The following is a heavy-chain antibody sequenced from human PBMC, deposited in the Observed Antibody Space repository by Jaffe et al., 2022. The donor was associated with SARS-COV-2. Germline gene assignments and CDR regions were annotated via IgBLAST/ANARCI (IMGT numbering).Heavy chain of an antibody. J-gene: IGHJ5*02. CDR1: GFTFSSYG. CDR3: AKELGRFLEWLFPPGP. Sequence: QVQLVESGGGVVQPGRSLRLSCAASGFTFSSYGMHWVRQAPGKGLEWVAVISYDGSNKYYADSVKGRFTISRDNSKNTLYLQMNSLRAEDTAVYYCAKELGRFLEWLFPPGPWGQGTLVTVSS. CDR2: ISYDGSNK. D-gene: IGHD3-3*01. V-gene: IGHV3-30*18.